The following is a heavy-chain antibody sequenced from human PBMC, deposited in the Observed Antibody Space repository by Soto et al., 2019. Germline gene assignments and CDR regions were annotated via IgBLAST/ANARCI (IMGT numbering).Heavy chain of an antibody. J-gene: IGHJ4*02. CDR3: AKGVATILDPFAL. CDR1: EFTFSSYA. D-gene: IGHD5-12*01. Sequence: EVQLLESGGGLARPGGSLRLACAASEFTFSSYAMSWVRQAPGKGLEWVATVTSSGGSTDCADSVQGRFSIGRDNSKNTLYLEMNSLRADDTAVYYCAKGVATILDPFALWGQGTLVTVSS. CDR2: VTSSGGST. V-gene: IGHV3-23*01.